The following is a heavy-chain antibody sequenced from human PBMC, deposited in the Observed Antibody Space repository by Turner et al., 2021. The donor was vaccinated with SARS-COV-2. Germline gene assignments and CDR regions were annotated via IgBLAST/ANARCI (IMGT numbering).Heavy chain of an antibody. J-gene: IGHJ4*02. CDR1: GFTFVSYS. CDR2: ISSSSSTR. V-gene: IGHV3-48*01. D-gene: IGHD3-16*01. CDR3: ARGGGHY. Sequence: EVQLVESGGGLVQPGGSLRLACTASGFTFVSYSRDWVRQAPGKRLAWVSDISSSSSTRYYADSVKGRFTISRDNAKNSLYLQMNSLRSEDTAVYYCARGGGHYWGQGTLVTVSS.